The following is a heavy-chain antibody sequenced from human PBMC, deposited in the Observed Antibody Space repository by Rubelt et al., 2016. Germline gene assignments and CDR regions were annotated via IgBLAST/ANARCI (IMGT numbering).Heavy chain of an antibody. V-gene: IGHV1-2*02. CDR2: INPNSGGT. CDR1: GYTFTGYY. CDR3: ASPVGATNFDY. Sequence: QVQLVQSGAEVKKPGASVKVSCKASGYTFTGYYMHWVRQAPGQGLEWMGWINPNSGGTNYVQKFQGRVTMTEDTSTDTAYMELSSLRSEDTAVYYCASPVGATNFDYWGQGTLVTVSS. D-gene: IGHD1-26*01. J-gene: IGHJ4*02.